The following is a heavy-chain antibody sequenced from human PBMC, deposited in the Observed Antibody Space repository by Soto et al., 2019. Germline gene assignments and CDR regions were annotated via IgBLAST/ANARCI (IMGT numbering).Heavy chain of an antibody. J-gene: IGHJ1*01. CDR2: TYYRSKWYN. D-gene: IGHD6-6*01. V-gene: IGHV6-1*01. CDR1: GDSVSSNSAA. CDR3: ARGIMRGDGSSSGYFQH. Sequence: SQTLSLTCAISGDSVSSNSAAWNWIRQSPSRGLEWLGRTYYRSKWYNDYAVSMKSRITINPDTSKNQFSLQLNSVTPEDTAVYYCARGIMRGDGSSSGYFQHWGQGTLVTVSS.